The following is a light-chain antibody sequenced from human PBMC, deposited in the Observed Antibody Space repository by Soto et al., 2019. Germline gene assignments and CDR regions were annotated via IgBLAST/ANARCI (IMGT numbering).Light chain of an antibody. J-gene: IGLJ2*01. V-gene: IGLV1-51*02. Sequence: QLVLTQPPSVSAAPGQKVTISCYGSSSNIGNNYVSWYQQLPGTAPKLLIYENNKRPSGIPDRFSGSKSGTSATLGITGLQTGDEADYYWGTWDSSLSAVFGGGTKLTVL. CDR1: SSNIGNNY. CDR3: GTWDSSLSAV. CDR2: ENN.